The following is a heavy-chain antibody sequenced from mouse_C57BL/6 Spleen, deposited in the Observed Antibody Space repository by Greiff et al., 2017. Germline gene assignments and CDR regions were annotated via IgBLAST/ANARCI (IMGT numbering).Heavy chain of an antibody. CDR1: GYTFTSYW. CDR2: IDPSDSET. D-gene: IGHD1-1*01. J-gene: IGHJ2*01. Sequence: VKLQQPGAELVRPGSSVKLSCKASGYTFTSYWMHWVKQRPIQGLEWIGNIDPSDSETHYNQKFKDKATLTVDKSSSTAYMQLSSLTSEDSAVYYCARSPHYYGSSYNYWGQGTTLTVSS. CDR3: ARSPHYYGSSYNY. V-gene: IGHV1-52*01.